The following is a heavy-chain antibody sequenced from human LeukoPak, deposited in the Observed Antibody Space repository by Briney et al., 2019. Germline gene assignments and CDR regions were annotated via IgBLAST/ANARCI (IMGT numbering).Heavy chain of an antibody. CDR1: VGSIRNNY. CDR2: IYYTGGT. Sequence: PSETLSLTCTVSVGSIRNNYWTWIRQPPGKGLEYIGYIYYTGGTNYNPSLKSRVTISVDTSKNQFSLKLNSVTAADTAVYFCAKYGGSGWVIDYWGQGTLVTVSS. J-gene: IGHJ4*02. D-gene: IGHD6-19*01. CDR3: AKYGGSGWVIDY. V-gene: IGHV4-59*08.